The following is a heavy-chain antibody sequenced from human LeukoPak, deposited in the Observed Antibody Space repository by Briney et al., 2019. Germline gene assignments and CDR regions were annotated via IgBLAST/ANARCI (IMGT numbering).Heavy chain of an antibody. CDR3: AGDDYGDYAVN. J-gene: IGHJ4*02. V-gene: IGHV3-48*04. D-gene: IGHD4-17*01. CDR1: GFTFDDYG. CDR2: ISSSGSTI. Sequence: GGSLRLSCAASGFTFDDYGMSWVRQAPGKGLEWVSYISSSGSTIYYADSVKGRFTISRDNAKNTLYLQMNSLRAEDTAVYYCAGDDYGDYAVNWGQGTLVTVSS.